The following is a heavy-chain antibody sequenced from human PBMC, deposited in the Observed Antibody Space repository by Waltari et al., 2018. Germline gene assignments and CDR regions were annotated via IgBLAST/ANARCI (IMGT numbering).Heavy chain of an antibody. CDR3: ARGVGSGSYYYYYYYGMDV. D-gene: IGHD3-10*01. CDR2: INHSGST. Sequence: QVQLQQWGAGLLKPSETLSLTCAVCGGSFSGYYWSWIRQPPGKGLEWIGEINHSGSTNYNPSLKSRVTISVDTSKNQFSLKLSSVTAADTAVYYCARGVGSGSYYYYYYYGMDVWGQGTTVTVSS. CDR1: GGSFSGYY. J-gene: IGHJ6*02. V-gene: IGHV4-34*01.